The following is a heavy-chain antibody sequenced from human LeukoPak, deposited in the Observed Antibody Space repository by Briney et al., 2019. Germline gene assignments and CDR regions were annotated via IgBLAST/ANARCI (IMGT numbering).Heavy chain of an antibody. J-gene: IGHJ4*02. CDR2: IIPIFGTA. D-gene: IGHD3-10*01. V-gene: IGHV1-69*13. CDR1: GYTFTSYD. Sequence: SVKVSCKASGYTFTSYDINWVRQATGQGLEWMGGIIPIFGTANYAQKFQGRVTITADESTSTAYMELSSLRSEDTAVYYCARDPHYYGSGSSLFDYWGQGTLVTVSS. CDR3: ARDPHYYGSGSSLFDY.